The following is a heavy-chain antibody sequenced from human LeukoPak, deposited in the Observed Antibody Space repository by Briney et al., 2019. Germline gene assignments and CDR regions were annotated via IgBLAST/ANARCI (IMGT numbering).Heavy chain of an antibody. CDR2: IYYSGST. V-gene: IGHV4-59*01. D-gene: IGHD2-15*01. Sequence: SETLSLTCTVSGGSISSYYWSWIRQPPGKGLEWIGYIYYSGSTNYNPSLKSRVTISVDTSKNQFSLKLSSVTAADTAVYYCASGDCSGGSCHLDYWGQGTLVTVSS. CDR1: GGSISSYY. CDR3: ASGDCSGGSCHLDY. J-gene: IGHJ4*02.